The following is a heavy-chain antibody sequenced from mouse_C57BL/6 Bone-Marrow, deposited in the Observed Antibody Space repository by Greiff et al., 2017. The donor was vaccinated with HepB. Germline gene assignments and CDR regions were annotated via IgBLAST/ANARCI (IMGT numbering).Heavy chain of an antibody. D-gene: IGHD2-3*01. CDR2: IDPSDSYT. CDR1: GYTFTSYW. CDR3: ARRIDGYYVPYFDY. V-gene: IGHV1-50*01. Sequence: QVQLQQPGAELVKPGASVKLSCKASGYTFTSYWMQWVKQRPGQGLEWIGEIDPSDSYTNYNQKFKGKATLTVDTSSSTDYMQLSSLTSEDSAVYYCARRIDGYYVPYFDYWGQGTTLTVSS. J-gene: IGHJ2*01.